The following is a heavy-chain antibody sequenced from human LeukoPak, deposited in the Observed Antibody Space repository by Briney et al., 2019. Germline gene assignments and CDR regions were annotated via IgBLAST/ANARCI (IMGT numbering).Heavy chain of an antibody. J-gene: IGHJ3*01. Sequence: PGGSLRLSCAASGFTFSNYTMNRVRQAPGKGLEWVSYISSRSSTIYYTDSVKGRFTISRDNAKNSLYLQMNSLRAEDTAVYYCAREGYCNITSCPRGAIDLWGQGTVVTVSS. CDR2: ISSRSSTI. V-gene: IGHV3-48*01. CDR1: GFTFSNYT. D-gene: IGHD2-2*01. CDR3: AREGYCNITSCPRGAIDL.